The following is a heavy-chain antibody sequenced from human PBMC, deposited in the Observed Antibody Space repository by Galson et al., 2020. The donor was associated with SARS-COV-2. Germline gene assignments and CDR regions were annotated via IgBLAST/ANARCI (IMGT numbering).Heavy chain of an antibody. J-gene: IGHJ4*02. D-gene: IGHD1-26*01. CDR3: ATPIVGGTFDY. Sequence: ASVTVSCKASGYTFSSYDINWVRQAPGQGLEWTGWKNTNSGNSGHVQKFQGRVTMTRNTSISTAYMELSSLRSEDTAVYYCATPIVGGTFDYWGQGTLVTVSS. CDR1: GYTFSSYD. V-gene: IGHV1-8*01. CDR2: KNTNSGNS.